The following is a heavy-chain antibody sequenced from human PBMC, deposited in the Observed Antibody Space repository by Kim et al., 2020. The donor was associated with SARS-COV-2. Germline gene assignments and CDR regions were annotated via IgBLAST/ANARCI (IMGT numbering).Heavy chain of an antibody. CDR1: EFTFSSYS. Sequence: GGSLRLSCAASEFTFSSYSMTWVRQAPGKGLEWVSSITGSGNYMYYADSLKGRLTISRDNAKNSLYLQMNSLRAEDTAVYYCARLGVAAKGIDYWGQGTLVTVSS. J-gene: IGHJ4*02. CDR3: ARLGVAAKGIDY. CDR2: ITGSGNYM. V-gene: IGHV3-21*01. D-gene: IGHD6-13*01.